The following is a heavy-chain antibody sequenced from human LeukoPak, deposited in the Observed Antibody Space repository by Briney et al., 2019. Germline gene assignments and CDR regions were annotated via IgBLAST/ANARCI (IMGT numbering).Heavy chain of an antibody. CDR1: GGSISSSSYY. Sequence: SETLSLTCTVSGGSISSSSYYWGWIRQPPGKGLEWIGSIYYSGSTYYNPSLKGRVTISVDTSKNQFSLKLSSVTAADTAVYYCARHGYTIFGVARYYYYYMDVWGKGTTVTVSS. V-gene: IGHV4-39*01. CDR2: IYYSGST. CDR3: ARHGYTIFGVARYYYYYMDV. D-gene: IGHD3-3*01. J-gene: IGHJ6*03.